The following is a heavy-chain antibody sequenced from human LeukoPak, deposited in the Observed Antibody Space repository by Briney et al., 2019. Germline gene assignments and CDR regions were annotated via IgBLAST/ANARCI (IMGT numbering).Heavy chain of an antibody. Sequence: GGSLSLSRAASIFTLSSYEMKGVRQPPARGREGVSYISSSGSTIYYADTVKRRFTISRDNDKNPLYLQMDSLRAEDTAVYYCAREERGYSSGSTHSYFDYWGQGTLVTVSS. CDR2: ISSSGSTI. V-gene: IGHV3-48*03. D-gene: IGHD6-19*01. CDR1: IFTLSSYE. CDR3: AREERGYSSGSTHSYFDY. J-gene: IGHJ4*02.